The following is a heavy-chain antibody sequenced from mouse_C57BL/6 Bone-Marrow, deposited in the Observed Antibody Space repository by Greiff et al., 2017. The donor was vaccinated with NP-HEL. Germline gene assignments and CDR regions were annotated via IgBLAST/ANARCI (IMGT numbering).Heavy chain of an antibody. D-gene: IGHD3-2*02. V-gene: IGHV5-12*01. CDR1: GFTFSDYY. CDR3: ARPAQATPWFAY. J-gene: IGHJ3*01. Sequence: EVQLVESGGGLVQPGGSLKLSCAASGFTFSDYYMYWVRQTPEKRLEWVAYISNGGGSTYYPDTVKGRFTISRDNAKNTLYLQMSRLKSEDTAMYYCARPAQATPWFAYWGQGTLVTVSA. CDR2: ISNGGGST.